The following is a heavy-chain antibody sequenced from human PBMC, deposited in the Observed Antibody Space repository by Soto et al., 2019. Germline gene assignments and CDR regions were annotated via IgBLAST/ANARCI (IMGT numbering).Heavy chain of an antibody. D-gene: IGHD6-19*01. J-gene: IGHJ4*02. CDR3: ARTTVTYSSGWYWAFDY. CDR1: GYTFTGYY. V-gene: IGHV1-2*02. Sequence: ASVKVSCKASGYTFTGYYMHWVRQAPGQGLEWMGWINPNSGGTNYAQKFQGRVTMTRDTSISTAYMELSRLRSDDTAVYYCARTTVTYSSGWYWAFDYWGQGTLVTVS. CDR2: INPNSGGT.